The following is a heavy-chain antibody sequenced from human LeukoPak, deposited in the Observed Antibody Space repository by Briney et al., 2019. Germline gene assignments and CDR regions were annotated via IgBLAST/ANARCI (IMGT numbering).Heavy chain of an antibody. J-gene: IGHJ6*04. D-gene: IGHD6-19*01. V-gene: IGHV3-11*06. CDR1: GFTFSDYY. Sequence: GGSLRLSCAATGFTFSDYYMSWIRQAPGKGLEWVSYISSSSSYTNYADSVKGRFTISRDNAKNSLYLQMNSLRAEDTAVYYCARESYSSTGLDVWGKGTTVTVSS. CDR3: ARESYSSTGLDV. CDR2: ISSSSSYT.